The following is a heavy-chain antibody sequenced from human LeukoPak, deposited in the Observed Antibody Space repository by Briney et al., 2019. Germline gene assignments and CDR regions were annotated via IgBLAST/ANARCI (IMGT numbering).Heavy chain of an antibody. CDR2: INHSEST. CDR1: GESFSGYY. CDR3: ARGQGRVFDY. V-gene: IGHV4-34*01. Sequence: PSETLSLTCAVYGESFSGYYWSWIRQPPGKGLEWIGDINHSESTNYNSSLKSRVTISVDTSKNQFSLKLRSVTAADTAVYHCARGQGRVFDYWGQGTLVTVSS. J-gene: IGHJ4*02.